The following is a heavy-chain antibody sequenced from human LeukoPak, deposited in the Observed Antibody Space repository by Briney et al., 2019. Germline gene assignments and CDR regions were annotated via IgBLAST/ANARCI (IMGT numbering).Heavy chain of an antibody. CDR3: ATDGQIAVAGPAAFDI. Sequence: ASVKVSCKVSGYTLTELSMHWVRQAPGKGREWRGGFDPEDGETIYAQKFQGRVTMTEDTSTDTAYMERSSLRSEDTAVYYCATDGQIAVAGPAAFDIWGQGTMVTVSS. D-gene: IGHD6-19*01. CDR2: FDPEDGET. V-gene: IGHV1-24*01. J-gene: IGHJ3*02. CDR1: GYTLTELS.